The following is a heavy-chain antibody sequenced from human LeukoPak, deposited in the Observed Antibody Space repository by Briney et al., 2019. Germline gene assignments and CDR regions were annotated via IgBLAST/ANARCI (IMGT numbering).Heavy chain of an antibody. D-gene: IGHD5-24*01. V-gene: IGHV4-38-2*02. J-gene: IGHJ4*02. CDR1: GYSFSSGCL. CDR3: TSLYLPATRFDY. Sequence: SETLSLTCTVSGYSFSSGCLCGWIRDPRRERLELFASIYHSGRTFYDPSLKSRVTISVDTSKNPLSLKLNSVSAADTAVYYFTSLYLPATRFDYWGQGTLVTVSS. CDR2: IYHSGRT.